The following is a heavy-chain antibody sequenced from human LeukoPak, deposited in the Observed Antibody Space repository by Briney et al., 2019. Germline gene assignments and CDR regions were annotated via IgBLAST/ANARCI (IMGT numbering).Heavy chain of an antibody. CDR1: GFTFGDCA. J-gene: IGHJ5*02. D-gene: IGHD2/OR15-2a*01. V-gene: IGHV3-49*04. CDR2: IRSKAYGGTT. CDR3: TREGRIQEETEVSRFDH. Sequence: GGSLRLSCTASGFTFGDCAMSWVRQAPGKGLEWVGFIRSKAYGGTTEYAASVKGRFTISRDDSKSIAYLQMNSLKTEDTAVYYCTREGRIQEETEVSRFDHWGQGTLVTVSS.